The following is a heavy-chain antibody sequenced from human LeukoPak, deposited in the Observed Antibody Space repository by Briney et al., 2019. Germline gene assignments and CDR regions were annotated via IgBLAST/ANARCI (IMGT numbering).Heavy chain of an antibody. V-gene: IGHV4-30-4*07. J-gene: IGHJ5*02. CDR2: IYYSGST. Sequence: SQTLSLTCAVSGGSISSGGYSWSWIRQPPGKGLEWIGYIYYSGSTFYNPSLKSRVTISVDTSKNQFSLKLSSVTAADTAVYYCARVRYGGNSGPWGQGTLVTVSS. CDR3: ARVRYGGNSGP. D-gene: IGHD4-23*01. CDR1: GGSISSGGYS.